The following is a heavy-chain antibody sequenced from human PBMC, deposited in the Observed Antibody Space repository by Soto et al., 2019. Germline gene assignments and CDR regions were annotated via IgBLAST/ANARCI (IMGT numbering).Heavy chain of an antibody. J-gene: IGHJ3*02. Sequence: QVQLQESGPGLVKPSQTLSLTCTVSGGSISTGGYYWSWIRQHPGRGLEWIGYIYHSGMTFSNPSLQSRVAISIDTSKNTFSRQLSSVTAADTAMYYCATVRWELHDAFDIWSQGTMVSVSS. CDR1: GGSISTGGYY. CDR2: IYHSGMT. CDR3: ATVRWELHDAFDI. V-gene: IGHV4-31*03. D-gene: IGHD1-26*01.